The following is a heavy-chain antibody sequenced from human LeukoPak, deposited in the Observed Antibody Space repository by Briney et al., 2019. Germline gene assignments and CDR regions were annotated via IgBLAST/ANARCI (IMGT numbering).Heavy chain of an antibody. CDR1: GYTFTAYY. J-gene: IGHJ3*02. Sequence: ASVKVSCKTSGYTFTAYYIQWVRQAPGQGLEWLGFINPNGGGTNYAQKFQGRVTLTRDTSISTAYMELSTLRSDDTAVYYCVRDFAIYCSSLTWLPDIWGQGTMVTVSS. CDR2: INPNGGGT. D-gene: IGHD2-2*01. V-gene: IGHV1-2*02. CDR3: VRDFAIYCSSLTWLPDI.